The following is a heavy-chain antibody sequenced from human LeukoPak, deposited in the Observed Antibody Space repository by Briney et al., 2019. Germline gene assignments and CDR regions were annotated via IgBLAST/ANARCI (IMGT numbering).Heavy chain of an antibody. Sequence: ASVKVSCKVSGYTLTELSMHWVRQAPGKGLEWMGGFDPEDGETIYAQKFQGRFTMTEDTSTDTAYMELSSLRSEDTAVYYCATKYYYDSSGYYAAFDIWGQGTMVTVSS. D-gene: IGHD3-22*01. V-gene: IGHV1-24*01. CDR3: ATKYYYDSSGYYAAFDI. CDR2: FDPEDGET. J-gene: IGHJ3*02. CDR1: GYTLTELS.